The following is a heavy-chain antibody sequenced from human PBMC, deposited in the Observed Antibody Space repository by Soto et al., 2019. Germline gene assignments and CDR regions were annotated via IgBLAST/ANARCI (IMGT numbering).Heavy chain of an antibody. CDR1: GASITGADSY. D-gene: IGHD1-1*01. J-gene: IGHJ4*02. V-gene: IGHV4-31*11. Sequence: SETLSLTCAVSGASITGADSYWFWIRKPPGKGLEGIVYISYSGDTYYNPSLRSRVTISADRSENKFSLKYMSVTAANTAVYFCGRDFERSGMGVWGQGPSVTLSS. CDR2: ISYSGDT. CDR3: GRDFERSGMGV.